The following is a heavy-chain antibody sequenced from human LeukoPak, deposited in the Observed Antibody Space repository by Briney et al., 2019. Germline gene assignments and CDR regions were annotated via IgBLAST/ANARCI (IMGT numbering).Heavy chain of an antibody. D-gene: IGHD3-10*01. CDR3: AHRRFGISGFDY. CDR1: RFTFSVHW. Sequence: PGGSLRLSCAASRFTFSVHWMHWVRQAPGKGLEWVSRINPDESDKAYADPVKGRFTISRDNAKNTLYLQMNSLRVEDTAVYYCAHRRFGISGFDYWGQGTLVTVSS. J-gene: IGHJ4*02. CDR2: INPDESDK. V-gene: IGHV3-74*01.